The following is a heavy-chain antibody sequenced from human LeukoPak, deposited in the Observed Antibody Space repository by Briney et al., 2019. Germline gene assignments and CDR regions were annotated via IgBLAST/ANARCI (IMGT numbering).Heavy chain of an antibody. CDR3: ARARGTVAIDY. CDR1: GGSFSGYY. J-gene: IGHJ4*02. D-gene: IGHD5-12*01. V-gene: IGHV4-34*01. Sequence: SETLSLTCAVYGGSFSGYYWSWIRQPPGKGLEWIGEINHSGSTNYNPSLKSRVTISVDTSKNQFSLKLSSVTAADTAVYFCARARGTVAIDYWGQGTLVTVSS. CDR2: INHSGST.